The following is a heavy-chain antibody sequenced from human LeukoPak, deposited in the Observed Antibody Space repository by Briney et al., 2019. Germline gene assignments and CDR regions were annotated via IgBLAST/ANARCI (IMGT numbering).Heavy chain of an antibody. CDR1: GYTLTELS. CDR2: FDPEDGET. J-gene: IGHJ4*02. Sequence: ASVKVSCKVSGYTLTELSMHWVRQAPGKGLEWMGGFDPEDGETIYAQKFQGRVTMTEDTSTDTAYMELSSLRSEDTAVYYCARLVCSSTTCYSFYFDYWGQGTLVTVSS. V-gene: IGHV1-24*01. CDR3: ARLVCSSTTCYSFYFDY. D-gene: IGHD2-2*02.